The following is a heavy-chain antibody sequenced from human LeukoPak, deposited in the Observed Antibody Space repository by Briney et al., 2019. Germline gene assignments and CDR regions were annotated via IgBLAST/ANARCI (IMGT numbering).Heavy chain of an antibody. D-gene: IGHD2-15*01. CDR3: ARGLGGGYCSGGSCRTGDY. Sequence: PGGSLRLSCAASGFTFSSYSMNWVRQAPGKGLEWVSSISSSSSYIYYADSVKGRFTISRDNAKNSLYLQMNSLRAEDTAVYYCARGLGGGYCSGGSCRTGDYWGQGTLVTVSS. J-gene: IGHJ4*02. CDR2: ISSSSSYI. CDR1: GFTFSSYS. V-gene: IGHV3-21*01.